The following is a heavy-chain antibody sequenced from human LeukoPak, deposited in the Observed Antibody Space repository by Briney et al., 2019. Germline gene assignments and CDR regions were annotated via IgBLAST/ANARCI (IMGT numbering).Heavy chain of an antibody. Sequence: PSETLSLTCTVSGGSISSYYWSWIRQPPGKGLEWIGYIYFSGSTNYNPSLKSRVTISVDTSKNQFSLKLSSVTAADTAVYYCARQRKRYCSGGSCYSSWFDPWGQGTLVIVSS. CDR2: IYFSGST. CDR1: GGSISSYY. J-gene: IGHJ5*02. CDR3: ARQRKRYCSGGSCYSSWFDP. V-gene: IGHV4-59*08. D-gene: IGHD2-15*01.